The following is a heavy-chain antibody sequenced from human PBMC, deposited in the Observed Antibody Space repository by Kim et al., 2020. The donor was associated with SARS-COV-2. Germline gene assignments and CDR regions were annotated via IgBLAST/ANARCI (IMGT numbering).Heavy chain of an antibody. CDR3: AKDVGEVAARPTPDLMDV. CDR2: ISGDGGST. D-gene: IGHD6-6*01. V-gene: IGHV3-43*02. Sequence: GGSLRLSCAASGFTFDDYAMHWVRQAPGKGLEWVSLISGDGGSTYYADSVKGRFTISRDNSKNSLYLQMNSLRTEDTALYYCAKDVGEVAARPTPDLMDVWGQGTTVTVSS. J-gene: IGHJ6*02. CDR1: GFTFDDYA.